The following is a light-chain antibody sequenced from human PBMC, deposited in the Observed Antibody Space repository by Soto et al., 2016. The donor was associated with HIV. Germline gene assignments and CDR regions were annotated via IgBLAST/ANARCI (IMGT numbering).Light chain of an antibody. CDR1: KLGNRY. V-gene: IGLV3-1*01. J-gene: IGLJ1*01. Sequence: SYELTQSPSVSVSPGQTASITCSGDKLGNRYVCWYQQKPGQSPLLVIYQDDKRPSGIPERLSGSNSGNTATLTISGTQAMDEADYYCQAWDSGIGVFGTGTRVTVL. CDR2: QDD. CDR3: QAWDSGIGV.